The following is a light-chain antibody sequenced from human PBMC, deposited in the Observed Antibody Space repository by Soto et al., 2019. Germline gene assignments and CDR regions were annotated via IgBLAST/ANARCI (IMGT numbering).Light chain of an antibody. CDR2: GAS. Sequence: EIVMTQSPATLSVSPGERATLSCRASQSVSSNLAWYQQKPGQAHRLLIYGASTRATGIPARFSGSGSGTELTLTISSLQSEDFAVYYCQQYKNWPTWTFGQGTKVDIK. J-gene: IGKJ1*01. CDR3: QQYKNWPTWT. V-gene: IGKV3-15*01. CDR1: QSVSSN.